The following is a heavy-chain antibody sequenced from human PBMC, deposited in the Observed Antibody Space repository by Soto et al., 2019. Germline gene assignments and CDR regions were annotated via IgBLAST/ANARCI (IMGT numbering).Heavy chain of an antibody. J-gene: IGHJ4*02. CDR3: ARDGRRYSSSSHYYFDY. V-gene: IGHV3-30-3*01. CDR2: ISYDGSNK. Sequence: GGSLRLSCAASGFTFSSYAMHWVRQAPGKGLEWVAVISYDGSNKYYADSVKGRFTISRDNSKNTLYLQMNSLRAEDTAVYYCARDGRRYSSSSHYYFDYWGQGTLVTVSS. CDR1: GFTFSSYA. D-gene: IGHD6-6*01.